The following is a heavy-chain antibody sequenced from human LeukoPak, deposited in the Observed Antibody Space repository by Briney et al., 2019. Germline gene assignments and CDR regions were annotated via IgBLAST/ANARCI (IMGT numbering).Heavy chain of an antibody. CDR1: GVSSSSSY. V-gene: IGHV4-59*08. CDR2: IFYTGDS. Sequence: SETLSLTCTVSGVSSSSSYWSWIRQPPGKGLEWIGYIFYTGDSNHNPSFKSRVSISLDTSKDQISLKLYSVTAADTAVYYCARHSFASPLDSWGQGTLVTVSS. D-gene: IGHD2-21*01. CDR3: ARHSFASPLDS. J-gene: IGHJ4*02.